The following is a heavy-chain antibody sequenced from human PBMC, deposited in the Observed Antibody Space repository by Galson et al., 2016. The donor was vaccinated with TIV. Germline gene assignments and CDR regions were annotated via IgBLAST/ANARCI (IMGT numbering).Heavy chain of an antibody. CDR2: LFYTGST. CDR1: GGSISNPSYH. J-gene: IGHJ6*03. D-gene: IGHD3-10*01. CDR3: ARVKSHPIYNYYYYYMDV. Sequence: LSLTCPVSGGSISNPSYHWGWIRQPPGEGLEWIGTLFYTGSTYYNPSLKSRVTMSVDTSKNQFSLKLTSVTAADTAVYYCARVKSHPIYNYYYYYMDVWGQGTTVTVSS. V-gene: IGHV4-39*07.